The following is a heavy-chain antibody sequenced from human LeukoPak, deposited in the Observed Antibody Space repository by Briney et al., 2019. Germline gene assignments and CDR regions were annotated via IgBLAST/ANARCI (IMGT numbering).Heavy chain of an antibody. Sequence: GGSLRLSCAASGFTFSSYWMHWVRQAPGKGLVWVSRINSDGSSTSYVDSVKGRFTVSRDNGKNSLFLEMNSLRAEDSAVYFCVRCDRSGYYDYWGQGTLVTVSS. J-gene: IGHJ4*02. CDR1: GFTFSSYW. CDR3: VRCDRSGYYDY. D-gene: IGHD3-22*01. V-gene: IGHV3-74*01. CDR2: INSDGSST.